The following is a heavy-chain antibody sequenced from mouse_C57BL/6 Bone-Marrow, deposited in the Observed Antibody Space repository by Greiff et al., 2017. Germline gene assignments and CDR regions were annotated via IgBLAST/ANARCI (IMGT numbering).Heavy chain of an antibody. J-gene: IGHJ2*01. CDR2: IWSGGST. Sequence: VKLMESGPGLVQPSQSLSITCTVSGFSLTSYGVHWVRQSPGKGLEWLGVIWSGGSTDYNAAFISRLSISKDNSKSQVFFKMNSLQADDTAIYYCARNSDGHSGHYFDYWGQGTTLTVSS. CDR3: ARNSDGHSGHYFDY. V-gene: IGHV2-2*01. D-gene: IGHD2-3*01. CDR1: GFSLTSYG.